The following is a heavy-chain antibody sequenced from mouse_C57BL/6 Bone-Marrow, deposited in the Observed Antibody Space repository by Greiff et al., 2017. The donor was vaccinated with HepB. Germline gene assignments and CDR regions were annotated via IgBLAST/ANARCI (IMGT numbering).Heavy chain of an antibody. CDR3: RTTGVATDY. Sequence: LVESGAELAKPGASVKLSCKASGYTFTSYWMHWVKQRPGQGLEWIGYINPRSGDTKYNQKFKDKATLTADKSSSTAYRQLSSLTEEDSAVDYCRTTGVATDYWGQGTTLTVSS. J-gene: IGHJ2*01. CDR1: GYTFTSYW. D-gene: IGHD1-1*01. V-gene: IGHV1-7*01. CDR2: INPRSGDT.